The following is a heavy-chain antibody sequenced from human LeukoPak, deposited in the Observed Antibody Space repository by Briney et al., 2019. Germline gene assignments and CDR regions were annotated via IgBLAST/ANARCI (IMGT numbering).Heavy chain of an antibody. CDR1: GGSFGGYY. CDR3: ARGNYGGNPQPFDY. J-gene: IGHJ4*02. D-gene: IGHD4-23*01. V-gene: IGHV4-34*01. Sequence: SETLSLTCAVYGGSFGGYYWSWIRQPPGKGLEWIGEINHSGSTNYNPSLKSRVTISVDTSKNQFSLKLSSVTAADTAVYYCARGNYGGNPQPFDYWGQGTLVTVSS. CDR2: INHSGST.